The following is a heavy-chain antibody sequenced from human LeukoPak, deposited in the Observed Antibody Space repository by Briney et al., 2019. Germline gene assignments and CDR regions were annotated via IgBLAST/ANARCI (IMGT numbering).Heavy chain of an antibody. D-gene: IGHD4-17*01. CDR2: INHSGST. V-gene: IGHV4-34*01. Sequence: SETLSLTCAVYGGSFSGYYWSWIRQPPGKGLEWIGEINHSGSTNYNPSLKSRVTISVDMSKNQFSLKLSSVTAADTAVYYCARDPRDDYGDYGNWYFDLWGRGTLVTVSS. J-gene: IGHJ2*01. CDR3: ARDPRDDYGDYGNWYFDL. CDR1: GGSFSGYY.